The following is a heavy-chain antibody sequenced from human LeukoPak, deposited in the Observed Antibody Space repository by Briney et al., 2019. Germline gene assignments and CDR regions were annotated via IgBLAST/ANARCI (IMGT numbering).Heavy chain of an antibody. V-gene: IGHV3-53*01. Sequence: GGSLRLSCAASGFTVSTNYMSWVRQAPGKGLEWVSVIYSGGATFYADSVKGQFTISRDNSRNTLYLQMNSLRAEDTAVYYRARDRGYSYGYSYYFENWGQGTLVTVSS. CDR1: GFTVSTNY. J-gene: IGHJ4*02. CDR2: IYSGGAT. CDR3: ARDRGYSYGYSYYFEN. D-gene: IGHD5-18*01.